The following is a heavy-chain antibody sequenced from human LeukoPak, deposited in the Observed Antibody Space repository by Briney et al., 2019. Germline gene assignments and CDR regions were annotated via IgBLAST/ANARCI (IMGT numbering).Heavy chain of an antibody. CDR2: INHTGSP. CDR1: GASFSGYY. J-gene: IGHJ4*02. CDR3: ARGNRRLGYYGSGSRLPFDY. Sequence: SETLSLTCAVYGASFSGYYWTWISQPPGKGLEWIGEINHTGSPNYNPSLKSRVTISVDTSKNQFSLRLSSVTAADTAVYYCARGNRRLGYYGSGSRLPFDYWGQGTLVTVSS. V-gene: IGHV4-34*01. D-gene: IGHD3-10*01.